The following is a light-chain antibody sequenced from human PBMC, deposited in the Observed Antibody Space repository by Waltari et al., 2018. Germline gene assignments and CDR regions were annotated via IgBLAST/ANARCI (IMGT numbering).Light chain of an antibody. CDR3: CAYAGSYILL. J-gene: IGLJ3*02. CDR2: DVS. Sequence: QSALTQPRSVSGSPGQSVTISCTGTRSDIGGHNDVSWYQQHPGKAPKGLIYDVSKRPSGVPDRFSGSKSDSTASLTISGLQADDEADYYCCAYAGSYILLFGGGTKLTVL. CDR1: RSDIGGHND. V-gene: IGLV2-11*01.